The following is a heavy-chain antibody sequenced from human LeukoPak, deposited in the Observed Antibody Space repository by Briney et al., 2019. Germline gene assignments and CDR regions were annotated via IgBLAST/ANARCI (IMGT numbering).Heavy chain of an antibody. V-gene: IGHV3-66*02. CDR3: ARGNRAYYYDSSVDY. D-gene: IGHD3-22*01. CDR1: GFFVSSNY. CDR2: IYSGGST. J-gene: IGHJ4*02. Sequence: PGGSLRLSCAASGFFVSSNYMSWVRQAPGKGLEWVSVIYSGGSTYYADSVKGRFTISRDNSKNTLYLQMNSLRAEDTAVYYCARGNRAYYYDSSVDYWGQGTLVTVSS.